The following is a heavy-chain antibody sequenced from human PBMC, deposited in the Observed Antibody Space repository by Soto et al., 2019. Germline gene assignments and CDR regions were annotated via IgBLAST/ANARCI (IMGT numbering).Heavy chain of an antibody. CDR1: RFTFSNYA. CDR3: ATLVGPGGITAGMDV. Sequence: EVQLLESGGSLVQPGGSLRLSCAASRFTFSNYAMSWVRQAPGKGLEWVSAISAGGGSTNYADSVKGRFTISRDNSKKTLYLPMTRRIAEDTAVYYCATLVGPGGITAGMDVWGQGTTVTVSS. V-gene: IGHV3-23*01. J-gene: IGHJ6*02. CDR2: ISAGGGST. D-gene: IGHD1-26*01.